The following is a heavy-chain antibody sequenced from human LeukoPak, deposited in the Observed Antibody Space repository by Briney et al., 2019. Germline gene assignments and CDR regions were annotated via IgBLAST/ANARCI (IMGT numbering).Heavy chain of an antibody. CDR2: IYSGGST. Sequence: PGRSLRLSCAASGFTFSTSWMSWVRQAPGKGLEWVSVIYSGGSTYYADSVKGRFTISRDNSKNTLYLQMNSLRAEDTAVYYCARVWRGWYHNYYFDYWGQGTLVTVSS. V-gene: IGHV3-66*01. CDR1: GFTFSTSW. D-gene: IGHD6-19*01. CDR3: ARVWRGWYHNYYFDY. J-gene: IGHJ4*02.